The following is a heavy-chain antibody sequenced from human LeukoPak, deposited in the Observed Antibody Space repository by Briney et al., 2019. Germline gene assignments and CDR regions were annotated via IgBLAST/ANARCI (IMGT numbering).Heavy chain of an antibody. Sequence: QTGGSLRLSCAASGFTFSGYSLNWVRQAPGKGLEWISYISTAGTTVYYADSVKGRFTISRDNAKNSLYLQMNSLRAEDTAVYYCARGGQAFDIWGQGTMVTVSS. D-gene: IGHD3-10*01. CDR3: ARGGQAFDI. V-gene: IGHV3-48*04. CDR2: ISTAGTTV. CDR1: GFTFSGYS. J-gene: IGHJ3*02.